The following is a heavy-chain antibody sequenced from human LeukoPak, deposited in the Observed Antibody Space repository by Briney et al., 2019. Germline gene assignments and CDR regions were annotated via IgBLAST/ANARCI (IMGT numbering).Heavy chain of an antibody. V-gene: IGHV3-23*01. J-gene: IGHJ4*02. CDR1: GFTFSSYA. Sequence: GGSLRLSCAASGFTFSSYAMSWVRQAPGKGLEWVSAISGSGGSTYYADSVKGRFTISRDNSKNTLYLQMNSLRAEDTAVYYCAKDHVVVPEAGDYCFDYWGQGTLVTVSS. D-gene: IGHD3-22*01. CDR2: ISGSGGST. CDR3: AKDHVVVPEAGDYCFDY.